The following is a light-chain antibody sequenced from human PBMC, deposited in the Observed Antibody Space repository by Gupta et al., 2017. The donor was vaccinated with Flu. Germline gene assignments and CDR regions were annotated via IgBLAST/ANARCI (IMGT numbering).Light chain of an antibody. CDR3: CSYAGTFTIV. J-gene: IGLJ2*01. Sequence: SVTISCTGTNNDVSKYDYGSWYKQHPGTAPILRREGVSKRPSGVPECGSGSKSGNTESLNISGLQAEDESNSYCCSYAGTFTIVFGGGTKLTVL. CDR1: NNDVSKYDY. CDR2: GVS. V-gene: IGLV2-11*02.